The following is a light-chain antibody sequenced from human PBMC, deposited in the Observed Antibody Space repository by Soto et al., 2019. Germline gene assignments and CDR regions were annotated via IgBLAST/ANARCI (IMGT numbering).Light chain of an antibody. CDR3: CSYAGSTTQTYV. CDR1: HSDGGSYNL. J-gene: IGLJ1*01. CDR2: EVS. V-gene: IGLV2-23*02. Sequence: QSALAQPASVSGSPGQSITISCTGTHSDGGSYNLVSWYQQHPGKAPKVIIYEVSERPSGVSDRFSGSKSGNTASLMISGLQAEDEADYYCCSYAGSTTQTYVFGSGTKVTVL.